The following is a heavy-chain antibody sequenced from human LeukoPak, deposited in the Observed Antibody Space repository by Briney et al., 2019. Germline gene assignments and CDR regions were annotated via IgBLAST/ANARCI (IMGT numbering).Heavy chain of an antibody. CDR2: ISGSGGST. J-gene: IGHJ6*03. D-gene: IGHD1-7*01. V-gene: IGHV3-23*01. CDR1: GFTFSSYG. Sequence: GGSLRLSCAASGFTFSSYGMSWVRQAPGKGLEWVSAISGSGGSTYYADSVKGRFTISRDNSKNTLYLQMNSLRAEDTAVYYCAKRRGLELLYYYYMDVWGRGTTVTVSS. CDR3: AKRRGLELLYYYYMDV.